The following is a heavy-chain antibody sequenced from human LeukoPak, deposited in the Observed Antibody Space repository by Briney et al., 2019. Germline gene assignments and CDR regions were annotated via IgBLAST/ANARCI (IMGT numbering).Heavy chain of an antibody. CDR1: GYSFADYW. Sequence: GESLKISCKGSGYSFADYWIGWVRQMPGKGLEWMGIIYPGDSETKYSPSFQGQVTISADKSSSTAYLQWSSLKASDSAMYYCARTGYSGYEFDYWGQGTLVTVSS. J-gene: IGHJ4*02. CDR3: ARTGYSGYEFDY. D-gene: IGHD5-12*01. V-gene: IGHV5-51*01. CDR2: IYPGDSET.